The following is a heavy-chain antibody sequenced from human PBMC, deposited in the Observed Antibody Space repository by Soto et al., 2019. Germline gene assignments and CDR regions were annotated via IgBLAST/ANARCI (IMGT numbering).Heavy chain of an antibody. D-gene: IGHD2-15*01. CDR3: AIVYCSGGSCYLSPFDY. CDR2: MNPNSGNT. Sequence: ASVKVSCKAYGYTFTSYDINWVRQATGQGLEWMGWMNPNSGNTGYAQKFQGRVTMTRNTSISTAYMELSSLRSEDTAVYYCAIVYCSGGSCYLSPFDYWGQRTLVPVSS. J-gene: IGHJ4*02. V-gene: IGHV1-8*01. CDR1: GYTFTSYD.